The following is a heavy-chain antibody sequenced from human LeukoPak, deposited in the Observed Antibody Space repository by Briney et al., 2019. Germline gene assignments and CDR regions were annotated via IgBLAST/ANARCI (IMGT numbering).Heavy chain of an antibody. CDR3: ARVPHKFGRYFVLHDDY. J-gene: IGHJ4*02. CDR2: INPNSGGT. V-gene: IGHV1-2*02. D-gene: IGHD3-9*01. CDR1: GYTFTGYY. Sequence: ASVKVSCKASGYTFTGYYMHWVRQAPGQGLEWMGWINPNSGGTNYAQKFQGRVTMTRDTSISTAYMELSRLRSDDTAVYYCARVPHKFGRYFVLHDDYWGQGTLVTVSS.